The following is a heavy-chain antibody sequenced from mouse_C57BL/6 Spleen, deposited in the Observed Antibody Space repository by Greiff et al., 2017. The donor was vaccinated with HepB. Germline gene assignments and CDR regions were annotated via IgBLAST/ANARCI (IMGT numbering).Heavy chain of an antibody. D-gene: IGHD1-1*01. J-gene: IGHJ2*01. CDR3: AREGYYYGSSYGFDY. V-gene: IGHV3-6*01. CDR2: ISYDGSN. CDR1: GYSITSGYY. Sequence: DVKLQESGPGLVKPSQSLSLTCSVTGYSITSGYYWNWIRQFPGNKLEWMGYISYDGSNNYNPSLKNRISITRDTSKNTFFLKLNSVTTEDTATYYCAREGYYYGSSYGFDYWGQGTTLTVSS.